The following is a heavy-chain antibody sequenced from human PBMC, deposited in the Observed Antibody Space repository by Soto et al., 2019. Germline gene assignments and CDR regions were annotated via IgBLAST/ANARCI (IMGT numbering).Heavy chain of an antibody. Sequence: EVQLVESGGGLVKPGGSLRLSCAASGFTFSSYSMNWVRQAPGKGLEWVSSISSSSSYIYYADSVKGRFTISRDNAKNSLYLQMNSLRAEDTAVYYCASNTDGASWFDPWGQGTLVTVSS. V-gene: IGHV3-21*01. CDR2: ISSSSSYI. J-gene: IGHJ5*02. CDR1: GFTFSSYS. D-gene: IGHD4-17*01. CDR3: ASNTDGASWFDP.